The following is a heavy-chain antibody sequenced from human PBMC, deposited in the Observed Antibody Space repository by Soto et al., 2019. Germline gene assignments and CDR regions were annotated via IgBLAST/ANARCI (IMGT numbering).Heavy chain of an antibody. J-gene: IGHJ4*02. D-gene: IGHD2-21*01. Sequence: EVQLVESGGGLVQPGESLTLSCAASGFTFSSYWIHWVRQAPGTGLVVVGRIKSDGSRTYYADSVKGLLTISRDNANNNLYLQMNSLRVEDMGVYFCARWDGDRYYGKGYLGGHWGQGTLVTVSS. CDR1: GFTFSSYW. V-gene: IGHV3-74*01. CDR3: ARWDGDRYYGKGYLGGH. CDR2: IKSDGSRT.